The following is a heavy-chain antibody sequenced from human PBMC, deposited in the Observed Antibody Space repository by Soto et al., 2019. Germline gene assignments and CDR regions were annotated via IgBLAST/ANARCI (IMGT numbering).Heavy chain of an antibody. J-gene: IGHJ6*03. CDR2: TYYRSRWYN. CDR1: GDSVSSNSAA. CDR3: ARGIVVVPAAMARMYYYYMDV. V-gene: IGHV6-1*01. Sequence: PSQTLSLTCVISGDSVSSNSAAWNWIRQSPSRGLEWLGRTYYRSRWYNDYAVSVRSRITVNADTSKNQFPLHLNSVTPEDTAVYYCARGIVVVPAAMARMYYYYMDVWGKGTTVTVSS. D-gene: IGHD2-2*01.